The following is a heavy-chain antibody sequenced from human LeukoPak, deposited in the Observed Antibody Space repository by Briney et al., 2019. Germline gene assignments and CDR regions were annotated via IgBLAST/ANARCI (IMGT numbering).Heavy chain of an antibody. J-gene: IGHJ3*02. V-gene: IGHV3-23*01. Sequence: GGSLRLSCAASGITLSNYAMNWVRQAPGKGLEWVSAISGSGGSTYYADSVKGRFTISRDNSKNTLYLQMNSLRAEDTAVYYCAKDNGATRAFDIWGQGTMVTVSS. CDR2: ISGSGGST. D-gene: IGHD1-26*01. CDR1: GITLSNYA. CDR3: AKDNGATRAFDI.